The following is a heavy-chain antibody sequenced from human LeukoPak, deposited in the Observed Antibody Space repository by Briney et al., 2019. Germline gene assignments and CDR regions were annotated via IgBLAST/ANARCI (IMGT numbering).Heavy chain of an antibody. Sequence: GGSLRLSCAASGFTLSDYYMSWIRQAPGKGLEWVAVIWYDGSNKYYAVSVKGRFTISRDNSKNTLYLQMNSLRAEDTAVYYCARALCSSTSCYPRPLDYWGQGTLVTVSS. CDR2: IWYDGSNK. J-gene: IGHJ4*02. CDR1: GFTLSDYY. D-gene: IGHD2-2*01. V-gene: IGHV3-33*08. CDR3: ARALCSSTSCYPRPLDY.